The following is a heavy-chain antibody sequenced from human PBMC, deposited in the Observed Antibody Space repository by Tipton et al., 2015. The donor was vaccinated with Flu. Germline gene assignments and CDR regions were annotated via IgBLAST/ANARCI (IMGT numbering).Heavy chain of an antibody. Sequence: GLVKPSETLSLTCTVSGGSISGYYWSWIRQTPGKGLEYIGYIYYSGRTDHNPSLSSRVTISLDTSKNQFSLKLTSVTAADTAVYYCARLRYFGSAGYNDAYDFWGQGTMVTVSS. CDR3: ARLRYFGSAGYNDAYDF. J-gene: IGHJ3*01. CDR1: GGSISGYY. D-gene: IGHD3-10*01. CDR2: IYYSGRT. V-gene: IGHV4-59*12.